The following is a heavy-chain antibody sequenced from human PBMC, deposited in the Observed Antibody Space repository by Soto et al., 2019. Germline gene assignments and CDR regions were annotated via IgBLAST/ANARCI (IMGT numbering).Heavy chain of an antibody. J-gene: IGHJ3*02. D-gene: IGHD5-12*01. CDR2: INAGNGNT. V-gene: IGHV1-3*01. Sequence: GASVKVSGKASGYTFTSYAMHWVRQAPGQRLEWMGWINAGNGNTKYSQKFQGRVTITRDTSASTAYMELSSLRSEDTAVYYCARDLVDSGYDLGHAFDIWGQGTMVTVSS. CDR1: GYTFTSYA. CDR3: ARDLVDSGYDLGHAFDI.